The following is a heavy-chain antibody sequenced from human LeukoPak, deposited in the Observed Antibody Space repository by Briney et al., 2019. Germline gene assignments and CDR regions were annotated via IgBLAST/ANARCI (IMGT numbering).Heavy chain of an antibody. CDR1: GFTFSSYS. D-gene: IGHD5-24*01. V-gene: IGHV3-21*01. J-gene: IGHJ4*02. Sequence: GGSLRLSCAASGFTFSSYSMNWVRQAPGKGLEWVSSISSSSSYIYYADSVKGRFTISRDNAKNLLYLQMNSLRAEDTAVYYCAREGNGYNYPWDFDYWGQGTLVTVSS. CDR3: AREGNGYNYPWDFDY. CDR2: ISSSSSYI.